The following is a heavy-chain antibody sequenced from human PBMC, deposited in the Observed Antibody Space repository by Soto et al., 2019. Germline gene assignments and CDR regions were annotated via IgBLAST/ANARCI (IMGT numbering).Heavy chain of an antibody. CDR2: ITANNVNT. J-gene: IGHJ4*02. Sequence: ASVKVSCKTSGYTFTSYGISWVRQAPGQGLEWMGWITANNVNTNYAQKFQGRVSMTTDTSTATAYMELRSLRSDDTAVYYCARDMGGYYFEPNDYWGQGTLVTVSS. V-gene: IGHV1-18*01. CDR1: GYTFTSYG. D-gene: IGHD3-22*01. CDR3: ARDMGGYYFEPNDY.